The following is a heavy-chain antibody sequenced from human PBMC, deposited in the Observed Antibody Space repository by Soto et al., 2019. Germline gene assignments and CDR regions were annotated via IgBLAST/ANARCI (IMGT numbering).Heavy chain of an antibody. V-gene: IGHV4-4*07. CDR3: AREKYTIFGVANNWFDP. CDR1: GGSISSYY. D-gene: IGHD3-3*01. J-gene: IGHJ5*02. CDR2: IYTSGST. Sequence: SETLSLTCTVSGGSISSYYWSWIRQPAGKGLEWIGRIYTSGSTNYNPSLKSRVTMSVDTSKNQFSLKLSSVTAADTAVYYCAREKYTIFGVANNWFDPWGQGTLVTVSS.